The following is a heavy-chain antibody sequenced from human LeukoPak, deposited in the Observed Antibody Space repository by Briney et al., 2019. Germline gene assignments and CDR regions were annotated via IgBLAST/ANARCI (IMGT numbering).Heavy chain of an antibody. J-gene: IGHJ4*02. Sequence: VASVKVSCKASGGTFSSYALSWVRQAPGQGLEWMGGIIPIFGTANYARKFQGRVTITADESTSTAYMELSSLRSEDTAVYYCAAVVPAVMGYFDYWGQGTLVTVSS. CDR1: GGTFSSYA. CDR3: AAVVPAVMGYFDY. V-gene: IGHV1-69*13. D-gene: IGHD2-2*01. CDR2: IIPIFGTA.